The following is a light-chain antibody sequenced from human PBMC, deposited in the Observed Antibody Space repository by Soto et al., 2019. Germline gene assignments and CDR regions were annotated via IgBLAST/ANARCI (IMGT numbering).Light chain of an antibody. CDR2: DNN. Sequence: QSVLTQPPSVSAAPGQKVTISCSGSSSNIGNNYVSWYQQLPGTAPKLLMYDNNKRPSGIPDRFSGSKSGTSATLGITGLQTGDEADYYCGTWDSSLSVYVFGTGTKVTVL. CDR1: SSNIGNNY. J-gene: IGLJ1*01. V-gene: IGLV1-51*01. CDR3: GTWDSSLSVYV.